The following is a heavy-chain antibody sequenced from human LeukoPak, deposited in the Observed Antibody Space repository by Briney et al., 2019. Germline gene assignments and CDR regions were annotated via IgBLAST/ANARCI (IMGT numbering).Heavy chain of an antibody. CDR3: ARGMIDGFDYYYGMDV. J-gene: IGHJ6*02. V-gene: IGHV3-74*01. Sequence: GGSLRLSCAASGFTFSSYWMHWVRQAPGKGLVWVSRINSDGSSTSYADSVKGRFTISRDNAKNTLYLQMDSLRAEDTAVYYCARGMIDGFDYYYGMDVWGQGTTVTVSS. CDR2: INSDGSST. D-gene: IGHD3-22*01. CDR1: GFTFSSYW.